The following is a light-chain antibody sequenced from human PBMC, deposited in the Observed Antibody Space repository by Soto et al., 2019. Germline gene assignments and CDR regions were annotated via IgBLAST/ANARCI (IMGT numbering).Light chain of an antibody. CDR2: GAS. J-gene: IGKJ5*01. V-gene: IGKV3-15*01. CDR3: HQYDNWPKT. Sequence: EIVLTQSPDTLSLSPGERATLSCRASQSVSSYLAWYQQRPGQAPRLLIYGASTRATGIPARFSGSGSGTEFTLTISSLQSEDFAVYYCHQYDNWPKTFGQGTRLEIK. CDR1: QSVSSY.